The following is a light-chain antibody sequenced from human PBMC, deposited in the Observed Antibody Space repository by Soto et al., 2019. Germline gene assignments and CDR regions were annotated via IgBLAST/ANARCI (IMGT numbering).Light chain of an antibody. CDR1: QSVSSS. CDR3: QQRSKWPLT. V-gene: IGKV3-11*01. CDR2: DAS. J-gene: IGKJ4*01. Sequence: EIVLTQSPATLSLSPGERAALSCRASQSVSSSLVWYQQKPGQAPRLLIYDASNRATGIPARFSGSGSGTDFILTISSLEPEDFAVYYCQQRSKWPLTFGGGTKVEIK.